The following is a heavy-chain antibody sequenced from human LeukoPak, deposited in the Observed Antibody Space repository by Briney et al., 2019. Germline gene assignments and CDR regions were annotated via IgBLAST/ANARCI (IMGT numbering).Heavy chain of an antibody. D-gene: IGHD3-22*01. CDR2: IYYSGST. CDR3: ARRSYYYDSSGYYYYFDY. V-gene: IGHV4-59*08. CDR1: GGSISSYY. Sequence: SETLPLTCTVSGGSISSYYWSWIRQPPGKGLEWIGYIYYSGSTNYNPSLKSRVTISVDTSKNQFSLKLSSVTAADTAVYYCARRSYYYDSSGYYYYFDYWGQGTLVTVSS. J-gene: IGHJ4*02.